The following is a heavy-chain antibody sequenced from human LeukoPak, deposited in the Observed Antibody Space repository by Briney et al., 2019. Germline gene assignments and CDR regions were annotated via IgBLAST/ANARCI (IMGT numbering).Heavy chain of an antibody. J-gene: IGHJ4*02. Sequence: PSETLSLTCTVSGGSVSSGRYYWSWIRQPPGKGLEWIGYIYYSGSTNYNPSLKSRVTISVDTSKNQFSLKLSSVTAADTAVYYCARVGLAPYYYAAPAYYFDYWGQGTLVTVSS. CDR1: GGSVSSGRYY. CDR3: ARVGLAPYYYAAPAYYFDY. V-gene: IGHV4-61*01. CDR2: IYYSGST. D-gene: IGHD3-10*01.